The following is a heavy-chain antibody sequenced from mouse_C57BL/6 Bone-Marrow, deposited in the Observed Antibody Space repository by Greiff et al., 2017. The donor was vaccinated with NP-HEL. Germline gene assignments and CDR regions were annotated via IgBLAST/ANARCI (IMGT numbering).Heavy chain of an antibody. Sequence: VQRVESGAELAKPGASVKLSCKASGYTFTSYWMHWVKQRPGQGLEWIGYINPSSGYTKYNQKFKDKATLTADKSSSPAYMQLSSLTYEDSAVYYCARGWLLRPFAYWGQGTLVTVSA. CDR3: ARGWLLRPFAY. CDR1: GYTFTSYW. CDR2: INPSSGYT. J-gene: IGHJ3*01. V-gene: IGHV1-7*01. D-gene: IGHD2-3*01.